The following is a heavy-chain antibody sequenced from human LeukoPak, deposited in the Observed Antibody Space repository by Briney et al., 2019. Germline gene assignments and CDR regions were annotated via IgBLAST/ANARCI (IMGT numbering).Heavy chain of an antibody. Sequence: GGSLRLSCAASGFTFSNYGMHWVRQAPGKGLEWVAVIWYDGSNKYYTDSVKGRFTISRDNSKNTLYLQMNSLRAEDTAVYYCAQATTVTIRSFDNWGQGTLVTVSS. CDR3: AQATTVTIRSFDN. J-gene: IGHJ4*02. CDR1: GFTFSNYG. CDR2: IWYDGSNK. D-gene: IGHD4-17*01. V-gene: IGHV3-33*06.